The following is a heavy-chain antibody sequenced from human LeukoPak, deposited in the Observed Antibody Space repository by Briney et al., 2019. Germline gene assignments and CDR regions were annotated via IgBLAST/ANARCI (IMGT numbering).Heavy chain of an antibody. J-gene: IGHJ6*03. CDR1: GFTFSSYA. D-gene: IGHD3-3*01. CDR2: ISSNGGST. Sequence: PGGSLRLSCAASGFTFSSYAMHWVRQAPGKGLENVSAISSNGGSTYYANSVKGRFTISRDNSKNTLYLQMGSLRAEDMAVYYCARYYDFWSGYPYYYYMDVWGKGTTVTVSS. CDR3: ARYYDFWSGYPYYYYMDV. V-gene: IGHV3-64*01.